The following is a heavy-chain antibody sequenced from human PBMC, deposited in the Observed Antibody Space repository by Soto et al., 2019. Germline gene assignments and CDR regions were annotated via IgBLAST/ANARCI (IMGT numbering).Heavy chain of an antibody. CDR2: INHSGST. CDR3: ARVPRLRFLEWSLNYYYYGMDV. Sequence: SETLSLTCAVYGGSFSGYYWGWIRQPPGKGLEWIGEINHSGSTNYNPSLKSRVTISVDTSKNQFSLKLSSVTAADTAVYYCARVPRLRFLEWSLNYYYYGMDVWGRGTTVTVSS. CDR1: GGSFSGYY. V-gene: IGHV4-34*01. J-gene: IGHJ6*02. D-gene: IGHD3-3*01.